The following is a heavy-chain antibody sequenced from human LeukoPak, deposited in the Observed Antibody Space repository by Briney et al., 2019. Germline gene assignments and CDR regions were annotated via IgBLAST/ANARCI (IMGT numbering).Heavy chain of an antibody. J-gene: IGHJ5*02. CDR1: GGFISTRNNY. CDR2: IYYTGTT. V-gene: IGHV4-39*01. D-gene: IGHD6-13*01. Sequence: PSETLSLTCTVSGGFISTRNNYWVWIRQPPGKGLEWIGSIYYTGTTYYNPSLKSRVAVSVDTSNNQFSLKVTSVTAADTTIYYCARSSAAEGPTHNLFGPWGRGTLVTVSS. CDR3: ARSSAAEGPTHNLFGP.